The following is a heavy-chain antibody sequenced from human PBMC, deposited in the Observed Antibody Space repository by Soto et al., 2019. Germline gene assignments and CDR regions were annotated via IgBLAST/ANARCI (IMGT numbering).Heavy chain of an antibody. V-gene: IGHV1-24*01. J-gene: IGHJ4*02. CDR1: GYTLTELS. CDR2: FDPEDGET. D-gene: IGHD6-13*01. CDR3: ATEKLDSSSWVTQYYFDY. Sequence: GASVKVSCKVSGYTLTELSMHWVRQAPGKGLEWMGGFDPEDGETIYARKFQGRVTMTEDTSTDTAYMELSSLRSEDTAVYYCATEKLDSSSWVTQYYFDYWGQGTLVTVSS.